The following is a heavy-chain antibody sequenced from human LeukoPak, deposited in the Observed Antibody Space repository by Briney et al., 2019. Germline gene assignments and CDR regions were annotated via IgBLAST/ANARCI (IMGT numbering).Heavy chain of an antibody. J-gene: IGHJ4*02. D-gene: IGHD1-26*01. CDR1: GFTFSSYG. V-gene: IGHV3-30*03. CDR3: ARNGLGATTPNFDY. CDR2: ISYDGSNK. Sequence: GRSLRLSCAASGFTFSSYGMHWVRQAPGKGLEWVAVISYDGSNKYYADSVKGRFTIPRDNSKNTLYLQMNSLRAEDTAVYYCARNGLGATTPNFDYWGQGTLVTVSS.